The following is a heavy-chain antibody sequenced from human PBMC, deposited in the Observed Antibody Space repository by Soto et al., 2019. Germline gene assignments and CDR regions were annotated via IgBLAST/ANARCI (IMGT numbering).Heavy chain of an antibody. CDR2: ISSSSSTK. CDR3: AREGSTAMVPPGYYYYGMDV. CDR1: GFTFSRYS. V-gene: IGHV3-48*02. J-gene: IGHJ6*02. D-gene: IGHD5-18*01. Sequence: EVQLVESGGGLVQPGGSLRLSCAASGFTFSRYSMNWVRQAPGKGLEWVSYISSSSSTKYYADSVKGRFTISRDNAKNSLYLQMNSLRDEDTAVYYCAREGSTAMVPPGYYYYGMDVWGQGTTVTVSS.